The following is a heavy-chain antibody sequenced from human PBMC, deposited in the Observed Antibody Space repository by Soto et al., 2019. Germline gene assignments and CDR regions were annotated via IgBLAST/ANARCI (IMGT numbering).Heavy chain of an antibody. Sequence: GESLKISCKGSGFSFTNYWISWVLHMPGKGLEWMGNIDPVDSYANYSPSFQGHVTFSVDTSISTAYLQWSSLKASDTAMYFCARIESIARNWFDPWGQGTLVTVSS. J-gene: IGHJ5*02. V-gene: IGHV5-10-1*01. CDR2: IDPVDSYA. D-gene: IGHD6-13*01. CDR1: GFSFTNYW. CDR3: ARIESIARNWFDP.